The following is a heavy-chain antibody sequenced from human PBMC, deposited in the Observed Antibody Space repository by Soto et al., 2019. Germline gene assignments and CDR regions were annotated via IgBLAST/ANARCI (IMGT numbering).Heavy chain of an antibody. CDR1: GFTFSSYG. J-gene: IGHJ4*02. CDR2: IWYDGSNK. V-gene: IGHV3-33*01. CDR3: ARGRLYYDILTGYYAPFDY. Sequence: GALRLSCAASGFTFSSYGMHWVRQAPGKGLEWVAVIWYDGSNKYYADSVKGRFTISRDNSKNALYLQMNSLRAEDTAVYYCARGRLYYDILTGYYAPFDYWGQGTLVTVSS. D-gene: IGHD3-9*01.